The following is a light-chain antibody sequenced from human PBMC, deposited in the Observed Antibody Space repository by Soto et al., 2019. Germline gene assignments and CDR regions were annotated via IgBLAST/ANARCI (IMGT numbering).Light chain of an antibody. CDR1: QSISQS. CDR2: DAS. Sequence: VVVTQSPATVPVSPGERATPSCRASQSISQSLAWYQQRPGQSPRLLIYDASRRATGIPDRFTGSGFGTDFTLTISRLAPEDLAVYYCQQYGGSPRTFGQGTKVDTK. CDR3: QQYGGSPRT. J-gene: IGKJ1*01. V-gene: IGKV3-20*01.